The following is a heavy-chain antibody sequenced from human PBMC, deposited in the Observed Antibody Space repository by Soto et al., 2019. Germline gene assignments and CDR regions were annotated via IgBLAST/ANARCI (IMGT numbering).Heavy chain of an antibody. Sequence: PSETLSVTCAVYGGSFSGYYWSWIRQPPGKGLEWIGEINHSGSTNYNPSLKSRVTISVDTSKNQFSLKLSSVTAADTAVYYCARGQRVDYDILTGDVYWGQGTLVTVSS. CDR2: INHSGST. CDR1: GGSFSGYY. J-gene: IGHJ4*02. CDR3: ARGQRVDYDILTGDVY. V-gene: IGHV4-34*01. D-gene: IGHD3-9*01.